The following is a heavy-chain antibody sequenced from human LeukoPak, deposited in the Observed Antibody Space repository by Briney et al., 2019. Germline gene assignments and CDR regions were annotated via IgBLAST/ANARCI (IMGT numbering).Heavy chain of an antibody. Sequence: GSLRLSCAASGFTFSSYWMHWVRQGPGKGLVWVSRISTDGSSTDYADSVKGRFTISRDNAKNTLYLQMNSLRAEDTAVYYCARDESITMTLWGQGTLVTVSS. V-gene: IGHV3-74*01. CDR3: ARDESITMTL. CDR2: ISTDGSST. CDR1: GFTFSSYW. D-gene: IGHD3-22*01. J-gene: IGHJ4*02.